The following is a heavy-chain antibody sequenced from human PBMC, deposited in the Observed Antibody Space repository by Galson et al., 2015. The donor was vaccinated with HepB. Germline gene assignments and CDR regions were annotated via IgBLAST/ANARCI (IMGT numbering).Heavy chain of an antibody. Sequence: SLRLSCAASGFTFDDYAMHWVRQAPGKGLEWVSDINWNSGSIGYADSVKGRFTISRDNGKNSLYLQMNSLGAEDTAIYYCAKDLEDGGRAGFDFWGQGILVTVSS. J-gene: IGHJ4*02. CDR2: INWNSGSI. CDR1: GFTFDDYA. CDR3: AKDLEDGGRAGFDF. D-gene: IGHD4-23*01. V-gene: IGHV3-9*01.